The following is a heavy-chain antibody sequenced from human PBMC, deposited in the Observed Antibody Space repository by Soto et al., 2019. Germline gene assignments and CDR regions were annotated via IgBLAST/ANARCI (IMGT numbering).Heavy chain of an antibody. Sequence: QVQLVQSGAEVKKPGSSVKVSCRASGGRFGRFALSWLRQAHGQGLEWMGGIIPFLSATTYAHKFQGRVTITADESANTLYLELRSLTSDDTSVYYCARGEVDDGDFGSMDVGGQGTSVTVS. D-gene: IGHD4-17*01. V-gene: IGHV1-69*01. CDR1: GGRFGRFA. CDR3: ARGEVDDGDFGSMDV. CDR2: IIPFLSAT. J-gene: IGHJ6*02.